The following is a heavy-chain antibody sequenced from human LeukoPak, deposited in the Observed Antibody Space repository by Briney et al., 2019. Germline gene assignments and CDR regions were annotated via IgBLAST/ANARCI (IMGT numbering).Heavy chain of an antibody. Sequence: ASVKVSCKASGGTFSSYAISWVRQAPGQGLEWKGGIIPIFGTANYAQKFQGRVTITTDESTSTAYMELSSLRSEDTAVYYCASSYDSSGYSIGIDAFDIWGQGTMVTVSS. J-gene: IGHJ3*02. CDR2: IIPIFGTA. CDR1: GGTFSSYA. D-gene: IGHD3-22*01. V-gene: IGHV1-69*05. CDR3: ASSYDSSGYSIGIDAFDI.